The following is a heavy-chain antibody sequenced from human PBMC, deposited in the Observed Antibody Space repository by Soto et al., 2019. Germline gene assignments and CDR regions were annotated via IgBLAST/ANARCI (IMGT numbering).Heavy chain of an antibody. CDR3: TRYRGYSNWFDP. CDR1: GGSMSSYY. D-gene: IGHD5-18*01. Sequence: SETLSLTCTVSGGSMSSYYWSWIRQPPGKGLEWIGYIYYSGSTNYNPSLRSRVTISVDTSKNQFFLRLNSVTAADTAVYYCTRYRGYSNWFDPWGQGTLVTVSS. CDR2: IYYSGST. J-gene: IGHJ5*02. V-gene: IGHV4-59*01.